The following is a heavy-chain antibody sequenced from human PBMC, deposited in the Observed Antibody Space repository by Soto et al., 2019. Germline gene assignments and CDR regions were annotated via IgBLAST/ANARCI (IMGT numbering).Heavy chain of an antibody. CDR1: GYTFTSYA. CDR2: IIAIFGTA. J-gene: IGHJ4*02. CDR3: ARETSGYVLEN. V-gene: IGHV1-69*13. Sequence: GASVKVSCKASGYTFTSYAMHWVRQAPGQGLEWMGGIIAIFGTANYAQKFQGRVTITADESTSTAYMELSSLRSEDTAVYYCARETSGYVLENWGQGTLVTVSS. D-gene: IGHD5-12*01.